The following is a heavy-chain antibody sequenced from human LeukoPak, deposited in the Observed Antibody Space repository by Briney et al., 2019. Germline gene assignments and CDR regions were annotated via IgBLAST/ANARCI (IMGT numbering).Heavy chain of an antibody. CDR1: GGTFSSYA. Sequence: GASVKVSCKASGGTFSSYAISWVRQAPGQGLEWMGGIIPIFGTANYAQKFQGRVTITADESTSTAYMELSSLRSEDTAVYYCARDSVGYSGYDYLLSSYGMDVWGQGTTVTVSS. CDR3: ARDSVGYSGYDYLLSSYGMDV. J-gene: IGHJ6*02. CDR2: IIPIFGTA. D-gene: IGHD5-12*01. V-gene: IGHV1-69*13.